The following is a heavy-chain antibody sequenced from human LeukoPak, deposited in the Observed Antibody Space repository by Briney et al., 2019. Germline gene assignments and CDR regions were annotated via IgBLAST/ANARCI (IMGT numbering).Heavy chain of an antibody. CDR3: ARGRGSVVPAALGPFFDY. CDR2: INHSGST. V-gene: IGHV4-34*01. CDR1: GGSFSGYY. J-gene: IGHJ4*02. Sequence: SETLSLTCAVYGGSFSGYYWSWIRQPPGKGLEWIGEINHSGSTNYNPSLKSRVTISVDRSKNQFSLKLSSVTAADTAVYYCARGRGSVVPAALGPFFDYWGQGTLVTVSS. D-gene: IGHD2-2*01.